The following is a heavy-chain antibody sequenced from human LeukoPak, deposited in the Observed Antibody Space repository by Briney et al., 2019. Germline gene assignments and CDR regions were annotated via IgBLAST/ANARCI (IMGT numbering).Heavy chain of an antibody. Sequence: TGGSLRLSCAASGFTFSSYSMNWVRQAPGKGVEWVSSISTSGTYIYYADSLKGRFTISRDNAKNSLYLQMNSLRAEDTAVYYCARVRGSYWPPDFDYWGQGILVTVSS. J-gene: IGHJ4*02. CDR2: ISTSGTYI. CDR3: ARVRGSYWPPDFDY. V-gene: IGHV3-21*01. D-gene: IGHD1-26*01. CDR1: GFTFSSYS.